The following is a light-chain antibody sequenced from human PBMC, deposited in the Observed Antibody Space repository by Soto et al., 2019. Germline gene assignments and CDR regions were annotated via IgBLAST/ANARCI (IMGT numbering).Light chain of an antibody. Sequence: QSVLTQPASVSGSPGQSITISCTGTSSDIGGYNYVSWYQRHPGTAPKLLIYEFTNRPSGVSYLFSGSKSDSTASLTMSGLQVDEEANYYCSSSKGTNSFVFGTGTKVTV. CDR3: SSSKGTNSFV. V-gene: IGLV2-14*03. CDR1: SSDIGGYNY. J-gene: IGLJ1*01. CDR2: EFT.